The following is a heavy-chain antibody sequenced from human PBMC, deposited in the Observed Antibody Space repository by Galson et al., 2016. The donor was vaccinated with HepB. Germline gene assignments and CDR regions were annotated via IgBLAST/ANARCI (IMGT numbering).Heavy chain of an antibody. V-gene: IGHV3-23*01. J-gene: IGHJ5*02. D-gene: IGHD4-17*01. CDR2: ISTRRTT. Sequence: SLRLSCAASGFVFSNFGLSWVRQAPGKGLEWVASISTRRTTHYSDSVQGRFTISRDNSNNTLYLQMNGLRAEDTAVYYCATYVATVTSRRANYFDPWGQGALVTVSS. CDR3: ATYVATVTSRRANYFDP. CDR1: GFVFSNFG.